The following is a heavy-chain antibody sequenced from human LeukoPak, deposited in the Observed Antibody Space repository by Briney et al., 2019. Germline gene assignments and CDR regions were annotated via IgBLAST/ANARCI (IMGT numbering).Heavy chain of an antibody. CDR1: GFTFSACS. D-gene: IGHD4-17*01. CDR3: SRGARDGDFETWFDP. CDR2: IRTKGNTYAT. V-gene: IGHV3-73*01. Sequence: PGGSLRLSCAASGFTFSACSMHWVRQASGKGLEWVARIRTKGNTYATAYGASVKGRFTISRDDSKNTTYLQMNSLKTEDTAIYYCSRGARDGDFETWFDPWGRGTLVTVSS. J-gene: IGHJ5*02.